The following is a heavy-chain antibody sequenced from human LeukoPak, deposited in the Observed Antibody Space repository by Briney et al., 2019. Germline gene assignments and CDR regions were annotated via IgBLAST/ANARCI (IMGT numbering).Heavy chain of an antibody. J-gene: IGHJ5*02. CDR1: GYTFTSYY. D-gene: IGHD6-13*01. CDR3: ARDFLQQQLVRRWFDP. CDR2: INPSGGST. V-gene: IGHV1-46*01. Sequence: ASVKVSCKASGYTFTSYYMHWVRQAPGQGLEWMGIINPSGGSTSYAQKFQGRVTMTRDTSTSTVYMELSSLRSEDTAVYYCARDFLQQQLVRRWFDPWGQGTLVTVSS.